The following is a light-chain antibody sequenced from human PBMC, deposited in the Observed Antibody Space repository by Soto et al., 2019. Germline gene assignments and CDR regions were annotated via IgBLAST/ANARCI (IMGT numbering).Light chain of an antibody. J-gene: IGKJ4*01. CDR2: GAS. CDR3: QQYGSSPRLT. CDR1: QSVTSSD. Sequence: EIVLTQSPGTLSLSPGERATLSCRASQSVTSSDLAWYQQKPGQAPRLLIYGASSRATGIPDRFSGSGSGTDFTLTISRLEPEDVAVYYCQQYGSSPRLTFGGGTKVEIK. V-gene: IGKV3-20*01.